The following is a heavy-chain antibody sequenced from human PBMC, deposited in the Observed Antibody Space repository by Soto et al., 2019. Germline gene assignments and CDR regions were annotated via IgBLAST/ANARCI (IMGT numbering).Heavy chain of an antibody. CDR1: GFTFSSYS. CDR2: ISSSSSTI. J-gene: IGHJ3*02. Sequence: GGSLRLSCAASGFTFSSYSMNWVRQAPGKGLEWVSYISSSSSTIYYADSVKGRFTISRDNAKNSLYLQMNSLRAEDTAVYYCARGLDYSGYVPGAFDIWGQGTMVTVSS. CDR3: ARGLDYSGYVPGAFDI. D-gene: IGHD5-12*01. V-gene: IGHV3-48*01.